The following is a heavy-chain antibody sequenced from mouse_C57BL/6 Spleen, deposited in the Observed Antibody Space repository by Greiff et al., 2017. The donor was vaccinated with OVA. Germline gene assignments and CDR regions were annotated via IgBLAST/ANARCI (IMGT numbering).Heavy chain of an antibody. CDR2: INPNYGTT. CDR3: ARSQAPHYYGSSYYAMDY. Sequence: VQLQQSGPELVKPGASVKISCKASGYSFTDYNMNWVKQSNGKSLEWIGVINPNYGTTSYNQKFKGKATLTVDQSSSTAYMQLNSLTSEDSAVYYCARSQAPHYYGSSYYAMDYWGQGTSGTVSS. D-gene: IGHD1-1*01. V-gene: IGHV1-39*01. J-gene: IGHJ4*01. CDR1: GYSFTDYN.